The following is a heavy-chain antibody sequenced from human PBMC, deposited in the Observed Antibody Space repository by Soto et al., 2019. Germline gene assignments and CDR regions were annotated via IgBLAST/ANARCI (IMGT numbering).Heavy chain of an antibody. CDR1: LVTFSICC. V-gene: IGHV3-30-3*01. J-gene: IGHJ4*02. CDR2: INSDGSNK. CDR3: ASPRAPVDY. Sequence: QVQLVDSGGGVVQPGMSLRRSFAASLVTFSICCIRLFLQSPGKVLVWVSRINSDGSNKYYADSVKGRFTISRDNSKNTLYLQMNSLRAEDTAVYYCASPRAPVDYWGQGPLVTVS.